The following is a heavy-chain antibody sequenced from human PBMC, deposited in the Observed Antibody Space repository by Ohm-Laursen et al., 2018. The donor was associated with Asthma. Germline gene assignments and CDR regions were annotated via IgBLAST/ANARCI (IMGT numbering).Heavy chain of an antibody. CDR3: ARKAGSCIVSTCYSLDF. Sequence: SVKVSCKASGGTFSSYAISWVRQAPGQGLEWLGGLNSVFGTSTYAQKFHDRFTITADEYTSTVNMTLSSLTSEDTAVYYCARKAGSCIVSTCYSLDFWGQGTLVTVSS. V-gene: IGHV1-69*13. J-gene: IGHJ4*02. CDR1: GGTFSSYA. D-gene: IGHD2-15*01. CDR2: LNSVFGTS.